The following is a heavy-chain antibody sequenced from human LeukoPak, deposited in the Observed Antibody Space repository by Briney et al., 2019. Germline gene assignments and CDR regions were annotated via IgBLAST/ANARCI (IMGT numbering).Heavy chain of an antibody. CDR3: ARYERTRDAFDI. J-gene: IGHJ3*02. V-gene: IGHV3-21*06. Sequence: GGSLRLSCAASGFTFSSCSMNWVRQAPGKGLEWVSSISSSSGYIYYSDSVKGRFSISRDNAKNSVYLQMNSLRAEDTAVYYCARYERTRDAFDIWGQGTMVTVSS. CDR1: GFTFSSCS. CDR2: ISSSSGYI. D-gene: IGHD3-3*01.